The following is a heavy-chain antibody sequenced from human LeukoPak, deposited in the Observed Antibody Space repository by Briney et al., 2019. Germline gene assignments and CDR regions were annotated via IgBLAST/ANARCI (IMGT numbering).Heavy chain of an antibody. V-gene: IGHV1-46*03. D-gene: IGHD2-8*01. J-gene: IGHJ4*02. CDR3: ARVEGYCSNGVCYYYFDY. Sequence: ASVKVSCKTSGYTFISYYMHLVRQAPGQGLEWMGIINPSSGSTGYPQKFQGRVTMTRDTSTSTVYMELSSLRSEDTAVYYCARVEGYCSNGVCYYYFDYWGQGTLVTVSS. CDR1: GYTFISYY. CDR2: INPSSGST.